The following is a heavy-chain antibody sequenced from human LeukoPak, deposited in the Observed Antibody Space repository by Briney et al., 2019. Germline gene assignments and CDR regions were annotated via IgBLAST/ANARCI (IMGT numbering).Heavy chain of an antibody. CDR1: GGSFSGYY. CDR2: INHSGST. Sequence: PSETLSLTCAVYGGSFSGYYWSWIRQPPGKGLEWIGEINHSGSTNYNPSLKSRVTISVDTSKNQFSLKLSSVTAADTAVYYCARGVVGDSSGYYHYYFDYWGQGTLVTVSS. D-gene: IGHD3-22*01. V-gene: IGHV4-34*01. CDR3: ARGVVGDSSGYYHYYFDY. J-gene: IGHJ4*02.